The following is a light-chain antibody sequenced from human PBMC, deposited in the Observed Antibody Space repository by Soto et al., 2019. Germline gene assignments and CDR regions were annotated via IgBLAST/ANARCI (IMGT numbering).Light chain of an antibody. Sequence: QSVLSQPAGLTWSPGQSITISCTGSSGVVGDYNYVSWYQQHSGKAPKLKIYEVNNRLSGVSNRFSGSKSGNTACLTISGLQAEDEADYYCSSYKSSNTLLFGGGTQLTVL. CDR2: EVN. V-gene: IGLV2-14*01. CDR3: SSYKSSNTLL. J-gene: IGLJ2*01. CDR1: SGVVGDYNY.